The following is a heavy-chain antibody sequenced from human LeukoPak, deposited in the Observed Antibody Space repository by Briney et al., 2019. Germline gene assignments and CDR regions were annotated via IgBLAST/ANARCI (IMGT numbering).Heavy chain of an antibody. V-gene: IGHV1-69*05. CDR2: IIPIFGTA. J-gene: IGHJ4*02. CDR3: ARYSSSSHYFDY. D-gene: IGHD6-6*01. CDR1: GGTFSSYA. Sequence: GASVKVSGKASGGTFSSYAISWVRQAPGQGLEWMGGIIPIFGTANYAQKFQGRVTITTDESTSTAYMELSSLRSEDTAVYYCARYSSSSHYFDYWGQGTLVTVSS.